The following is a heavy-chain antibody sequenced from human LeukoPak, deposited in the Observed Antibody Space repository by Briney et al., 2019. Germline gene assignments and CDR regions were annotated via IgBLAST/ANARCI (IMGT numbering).Heavy chain of an antibody. CDR3: ARSGYSYGHYYFDC. CDR2: IYHSGST. D-gene: IGHD5-18*01. V-gene: IGHV4-38-2*02. Sequence: PSETLSLTCTVSGYSISSGYYWGWIRQPPGKGLEWIGSIYHSGSTYYNPSLKSRVTISVDTSKNQFSLKLSSVTAADTAVYYCARSGYSYGHYYFDCWGQGTLVTVSS. J-gene: IGHJ4*02. CDR1: GYSISSGYY.